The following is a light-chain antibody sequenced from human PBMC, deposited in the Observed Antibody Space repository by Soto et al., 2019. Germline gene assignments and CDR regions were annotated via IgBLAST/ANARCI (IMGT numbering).Light chain of an antibody. Sequence: DIQMTQSPSVVSASVGDRVTISCRTSQDITNYLVWFQQKPGKVPERLIYGATNLQSGVPSRFSGSGSGTEFTLTISSLQPEDFATYYCLQHNRYPWTVGQGTKVDSK. V-gene: IGKV1-17*03. CDR1: QDITNY. CDR2: GAT. J-gene: IGKJ1*01. CDR3: LQHNRYPWT.